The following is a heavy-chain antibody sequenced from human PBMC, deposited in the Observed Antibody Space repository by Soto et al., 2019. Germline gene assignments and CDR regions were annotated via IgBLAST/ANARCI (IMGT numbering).Heavy chain of an antibody. CDR3: ARDRQYESIDY. J-gene: IGHJ4*02. CDR1: GFTFSSYG. D-gene: IGHD4-4*01. V-gene: IGHV3-33*01. Sequence: QVQLVESGGGVVQPGRSLRLSWAASGFTFSSYGMHWVRQAPGKGLEWVAVIWYDGSNKYYADSVKGRFTISRDNSKNTLYLQMNSLRAEDTAVYYCARDRQYESIDYWGQGTLVTVSS. CDR2: IWYDGSNK.